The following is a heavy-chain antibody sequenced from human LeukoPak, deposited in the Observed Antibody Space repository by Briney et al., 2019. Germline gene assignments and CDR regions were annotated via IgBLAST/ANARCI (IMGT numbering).Heavy chain of an antibody. J-gene: IGHJ6*02. V-gene: IGHV3-23*01. D-gene: IGHD2-2*01. CDR1: GFTFSNYD. CDR2: ISGSGGNT. CDR3: AKAQYQLLYSYYGVDV. Sequence: GGSLRLSCAASGFTFSNYDMSWVRQAPGKGLEWVSAISGSGGNTYYADSVKGRFTISGDNSKNTLYLQMNSLRAEDTAIYYCAKAQYQLLYSYYGVDVWGQGTTVTVSS.